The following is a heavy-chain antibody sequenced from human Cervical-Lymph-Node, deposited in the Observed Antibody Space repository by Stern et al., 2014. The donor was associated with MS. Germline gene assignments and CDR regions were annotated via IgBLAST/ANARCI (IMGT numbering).Heavy chain of an antibody. D-gene: IGHD3-22*01. Sequence: QVQLEESGPGLVKPSQTLSLTCTVSGGSINSGRYYWSWIRQHPGKGLEWIGYIYNSGSTYYNPSRKSRVSISIDTSKNQFSLELRAVTAADTAVFYCARGPLFYYESSGYYGHWGQGTLVTVSS. CDR3: ARGPLFYYESSGYYGH. CDR2: IYNSGST. V-gene: IGHV4-31*03. J-gene: IGHJ4*02. CDR1: GGSINSGRYY.